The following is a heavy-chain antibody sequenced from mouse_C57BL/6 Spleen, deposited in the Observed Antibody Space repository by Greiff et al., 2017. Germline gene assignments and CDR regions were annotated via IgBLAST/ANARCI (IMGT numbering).Heavy chain of an antibody. D-gene: IGHD1-1*01. V-gene: IGHV1-82*01. CDR2: SYPGDGDT. Sequence: VQLQQSGPELVKPGASVKISCKASGYAFSSSWMNWVKQRPGKGLEWIGRSYPGDGDTNYNGKFKGKATLTADKSSSTAYMQLSSLTSEDSAVYFCARYGITTPSFDVWGTGTTVTVSS. J-gene: IGHJ1*03. CDR3: ARYGITTPSFDV. CDR1: GYAFSSSW.